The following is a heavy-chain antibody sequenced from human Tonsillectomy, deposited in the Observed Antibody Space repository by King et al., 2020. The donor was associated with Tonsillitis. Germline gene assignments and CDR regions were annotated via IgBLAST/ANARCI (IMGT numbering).Heavy chain of an antibody. Sequence: VQLVESGGGVVQPGRSLRLSCAASGFAFSNYAIHWARQAPGKGLEWVAVIAFDGSNEFYADSVKGRFTISRDNSKNTVYMQMDSLRPEDTAVYYCAKCRSTSRYSLGHWSQGTLVTVSS. V-gene: IGHV3-30-3*02. D-gene: IGHD2-2*01. CDR1: GFAFSNYA. J-gene: IGHJ4*02. CDR3: AKCRSTSRYSLGH. CDR2: IAFDGSNE.